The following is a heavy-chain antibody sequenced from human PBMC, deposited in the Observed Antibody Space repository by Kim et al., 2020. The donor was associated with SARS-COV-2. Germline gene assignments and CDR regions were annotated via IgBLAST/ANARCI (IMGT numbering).Heavy chain of an antibody. Sequence: ASVKVSCKASGYTFTSYGISWVRQAPGQGLEWMGWISAYNGNTNYPQKLQGRVTMTTDTSTSTTYMELRSLRSDDTAVYYCARDPPYDYSNYRRFYYGMDVWGQGTTVTVSS. V-gene: IGHV1-18*01. J-gene: IGHJ6*02. CDR3: ARDPPYDYSNYRRFYYGMDV. CDR1: GYTFTSYG. CDR2: ISAYNGNT. D-gene: IGHD4-4*01.